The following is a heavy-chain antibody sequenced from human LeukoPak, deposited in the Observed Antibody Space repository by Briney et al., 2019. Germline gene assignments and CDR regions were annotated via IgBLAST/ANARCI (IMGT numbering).Heavy chain of an antibody. D-gene: IGHD2-2*01. V-gene: IGHV1-2*02. CDR1: GYTFTGYY. CDR3: ARDGFYQLPFDY. CDR2: INPSSGGT. J-gene: IGHJ4*02. Sequence: ASVKVSCKASGYTFTGYYMHWVRQAPGQGLEWMGWINPSSGGTNYAQKFQGRVTMTRDTSISTAYMELSRLRSDDTAVYYCARDGFYQLPFDYWGQGTLVTVSS.